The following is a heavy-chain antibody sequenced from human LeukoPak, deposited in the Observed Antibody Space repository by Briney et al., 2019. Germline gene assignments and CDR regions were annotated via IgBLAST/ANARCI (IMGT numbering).Heavy chain of an antibody. J-gene: IGHJ4*02. V-gene: IGHV1-18*01. CDR3: ARDKGRAYSYGYVDY. CDR2: ISPYNGNT. CDR1: GYTFTTFG. D-gene: IGHD5-18*01. Sequence: ASVKVSCTISGYTFTTFGITWVRQAPGQGLEWMGWISPYNGNTNYAQKLQGRVTMTTDTPTNTAYMELRSLRSDDTAVYYCARDKGRAYSYGYVDYWGQGTLVTVS.